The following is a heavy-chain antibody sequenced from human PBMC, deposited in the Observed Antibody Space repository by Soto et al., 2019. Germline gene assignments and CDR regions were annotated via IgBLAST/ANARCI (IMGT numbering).Heavy chain of an antibody. D-gene: IGHD3-22*01. CDR2: MNPNSGNT. J-gene: IGHJ4*02. CDR3: ARGAIVSYYYDSSGYYVY. CDR1: GYTFTSYD. V-gene: IGHV1-8*01. Sequence: VASVKVSCKASGYTFTSYDINWVRQATGQGLEWMGWMNPNSGNTGYAQKFQGRVTMTRNTSISTAYMELSSLRSEDTAVYYCARGAIVSYYYDSSGYYVYWGQGTLVTVSS.